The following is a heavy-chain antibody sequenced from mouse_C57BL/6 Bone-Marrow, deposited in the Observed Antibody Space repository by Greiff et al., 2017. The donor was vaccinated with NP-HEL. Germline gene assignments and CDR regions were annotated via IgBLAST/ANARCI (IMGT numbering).Heavy chain of an antibody. CDR2: ISSGSSTI. CDR1: GFTFSDYG. D-gene: IGHD2-1*01. Sequence: EVHLVESGGGLVKPGGSLKLSCAASGFTFSDYGMHWVRQAPEKGLEWVAYISSGSSTIYYAATVKGRFTISRDNAKNTLFLQMTSLRSEDTAMYYCARGLLFYFDYWGQGTTLTVSS. V-gene: IGHV5-17*01. J-gene: IGHJ2*01. CDR3: ARGLLFYFDY.